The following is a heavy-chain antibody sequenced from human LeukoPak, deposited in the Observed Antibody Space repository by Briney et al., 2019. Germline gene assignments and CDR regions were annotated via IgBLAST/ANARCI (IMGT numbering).Heavy chain of an antibody. CDR3: AREMYCSGGSCYGDAFDI. D-gene: IGHD2-15*01. J-gene: IGHJ3*02. V-gene: IGHV3-33*01. CDR1: GFTFSSYG. CDR2: IWYDGSNK. Sequence: PGGSLRLSCAASGFTFSSYGMHWVRQAPGKGLEWVAAIWYDGSNKYQADSVRGRFTISRDKSKNTLYLQMNSLGAEDTALYYCAREMYCSGGSCYGDAFDIWGQGTMVTVSS.